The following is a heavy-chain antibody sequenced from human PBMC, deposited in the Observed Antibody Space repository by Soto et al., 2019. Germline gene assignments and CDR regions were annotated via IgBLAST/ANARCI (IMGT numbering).Heavy chain of an antibody. J-gene: IGHJ4*02. CDR2: IIPIFGTA. CDR1: GGTFSSYA. D-gene: IGHD1-26*01. V-gene: IGHV1-69*13. CDR3: ARRLGAQNRYYFDY. Sequence: GASVKVSCKASGGTFSSYAISWVRQAPGQGLEWMGGIIPIFGTANYAQKFQGRVTITADESTSTAYMELSSLRSEDTAVYYCARRLGAQNRYYFDYWGQGTLVTVSS.